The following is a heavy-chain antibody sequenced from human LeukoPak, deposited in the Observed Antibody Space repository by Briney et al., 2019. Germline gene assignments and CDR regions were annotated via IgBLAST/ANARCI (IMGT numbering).Heavy chain of an antibody. J-gene: IGHJ6*04. Sequence: ASANVSCTASGYTFTSYYMHWVRQAPGQGLEWMGIINASGGSTSYAQTFQGRVTMTRDTSTSTVYMELSSLRSEDTAVYYCARDSYQLLSHYYYGMDVWGKGTTVTVSS. CDR2: INASGGST. CDR3: ARDSYQLLSHYYYGMDV. D-gene: IGHD2-2*01. V-gene: IGHV1-46*01. CDR1: GYTFTSYY.